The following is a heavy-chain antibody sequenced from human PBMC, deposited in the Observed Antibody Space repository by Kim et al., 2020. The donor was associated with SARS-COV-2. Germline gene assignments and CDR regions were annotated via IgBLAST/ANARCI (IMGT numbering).Heavy chain of an antibody. J-gene: IGHJ4*02. D-gene: IGHD7-27*01. CDR1: GYTFTSYY. CDR2: INPNNGDT. V-gene: IGHV1-2*06. CDR3: TRALVTGDEFDY. Sequence: ASVKVSCKASGYTFTSYYLRWIRQAPGQGLEWMGRINPNNGDTKFGQNFQGRVTMTRDTSISTAYLELNRLSFDDTAVYYCTRALVTGDEFDYWGQGNLVTVSS.